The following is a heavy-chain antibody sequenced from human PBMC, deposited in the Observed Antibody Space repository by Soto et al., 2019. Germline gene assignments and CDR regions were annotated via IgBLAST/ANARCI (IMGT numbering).Heavy chain of an antibody. V-gene: IGHV4-59*13. CDR1: GGSISSYY. Sequence: SETLSLTCTVSGGSISSYYWSWIRQPPGKGLEWIGYIYYSGSTNYNPSLKSRVTISVDTSKNQFSLKLSSVTAADTAVYYCARDRPDYDILTETPLPGYMDVWGKGTTVTVSS. CDR3: ARDRPDYDILTETPLPGYMDV. D-gene: IGHD3-9*01. CDR2: IYYSGST. J-gene: IGHJ6*03.